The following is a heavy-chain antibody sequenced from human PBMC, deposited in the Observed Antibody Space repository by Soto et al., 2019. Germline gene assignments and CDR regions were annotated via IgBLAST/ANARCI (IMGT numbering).Heavy chain of an antibody. V-gene: IGHV3-21*01. CDR1: GFTFSSYS. Sequence: GGSLRLSCAASGFTFSSYSMNWVRQAPGKGLEWVSSISSSSSYIYYADSVKGRFTISRDNAKNSLYLQMNSLRAEDTAVYYCARGGDGYNPSYYYYGMDVWGQGTTVTVSS. J-gene: IGHJ6*02. CDR2: ISSSSSYI. D-gene: IGHD5-12*01. CDR3: ARGGDGYNPSYYYYGMDV.